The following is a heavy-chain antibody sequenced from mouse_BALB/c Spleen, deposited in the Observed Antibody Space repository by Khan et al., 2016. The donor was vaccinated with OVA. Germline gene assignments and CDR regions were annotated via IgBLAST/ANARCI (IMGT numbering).Heavy chain of an antibody. Sequence: VQLQESGPDLVAPSQSLSITCTVSGFSLSRYSVHWVRQPPGKGLEWLGIIWSGGSTDYNSALKSRLSISKDNSKNQVFLKMNSLQTDDTAMYYWARNRDGGSYWYFDVWGAGTTVTVSS. J-gene: IGHJ1*01. CDR3: ARNRDGGSYWYFDV. CDR2: IWSGGST. CDR1: GFSLSRYS. D-gene: IGHD3-3*01. V-gene: IGHV2-6-4*01.